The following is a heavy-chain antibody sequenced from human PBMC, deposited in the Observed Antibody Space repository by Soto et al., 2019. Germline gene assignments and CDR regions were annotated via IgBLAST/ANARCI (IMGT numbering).Heavy chain of an antibody. D-gene: IGHD3-10*01. J-gene: IGHJ4*02. CDR1: SVSITSDNW. V-gene: IGHV4-4*02. CDR3: ASRARIRGVPDY. Sequence: QVQLPDSGPGLVKPSGTLSLTCAVSSVSITSDNWWSWVRQPPGKGLEWIGEVDHSGTTNYNPSLKSRVTISVDKSKKHFSLKMTSVTAADTAVYYCASRARIRGVPDYWGEGTLVIVSS. CDR2: VDHSGTT.